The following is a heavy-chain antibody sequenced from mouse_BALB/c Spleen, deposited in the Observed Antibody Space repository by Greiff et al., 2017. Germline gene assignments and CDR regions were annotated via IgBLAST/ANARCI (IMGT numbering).Heavy chain of an antibody. CDR3: ARHYDYAWVAY. CDR1: GYAFRSYW. CDR2: IYPGDGDT. Sequence: VQLQQSGAELVRPGSSVKLSCKASGYAFRSYWMNWVKQRPGQGLEWIGQIYPGDGDTNYNGKFKGKATLTADKSSSTAYMQLSSLTSEDSAVYFCARHYDYAWVAYWGQGTLVTGSA. J-gene: IGHJ3*01. V-gene: IGHV1-80*01. D-gene: IGHD2-4*01.